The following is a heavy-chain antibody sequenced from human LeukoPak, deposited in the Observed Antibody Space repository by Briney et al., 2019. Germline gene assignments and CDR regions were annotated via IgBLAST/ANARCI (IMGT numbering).Heavy chain of an antibody. Sequence: GGSLRLSCAASGFTFSDYYMSWIRQAPGKGLEWVSYISSSGSTIYYADSVKGRFTISRDNAKNSLYLQMDSLRAEDTAVYYCARGMSSSWPQGNWFDPWGQGTLVTVSS. V-gene: IGHV3-11*01. J-gene: IGHJ5*02. CDR2: ISSSGSTI. CDR1: GFTFSDYY. D-gene: IGHD6-13*01. CDR3: ARGMSSSWPQGNWFDP.